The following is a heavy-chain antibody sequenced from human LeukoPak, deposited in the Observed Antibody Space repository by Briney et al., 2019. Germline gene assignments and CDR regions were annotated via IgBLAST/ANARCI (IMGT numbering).Heavy chain of an antibody. J-gene: IGHJ3*02. CDR1: DASISGHY. V-gene: IGHV4-59*11. CDR3: ARDQISLNAFDM. Sequence: SETLCLTCTVSDASISGHYLTWIRQPPGKGLEWIGYISYIGSTNYNPSLKSRVTISVDTSKNQFSLKLSSVTAADTAVYYCARDQISLNAFDMWGQGTMVTVSS. D-gene: IGHD3-16*01. CDR2: ISYIGST.